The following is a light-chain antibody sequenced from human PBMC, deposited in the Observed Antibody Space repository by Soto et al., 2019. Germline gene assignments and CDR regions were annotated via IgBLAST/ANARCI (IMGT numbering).Light chain of an antibody. CDR2: ENN. J-gene: IGLJ3*02. CDR3: GTWDIRLNINWV. V-gene: IGLV1-51*02. Sequence: QAVVTQPPSVSAAPGQTVTISCSGSSSNIGHNYVSWYQHLPGEAPRLLIFENNKRRPGIPDRFSGSKSGTSATLAITGLQTGAEADYYCGTWDIRLNINWVFGGGTQLTVL. CDR1: SSNIGHNY.